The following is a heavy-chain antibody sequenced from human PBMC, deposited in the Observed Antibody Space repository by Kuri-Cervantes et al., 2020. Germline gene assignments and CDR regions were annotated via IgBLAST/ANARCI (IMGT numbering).Heavy chain of an antibody. V-gene: IGHV4-39*01. J-gene: IGHJ6*02. Sequence: SETLSLTCTVSGGSISSSSYYWGWIRQPPGKGLEWIGSIYYSGSTYYNPSLKSRVTTSVDTSKNQFSLKLSSVTAADTAVYYCARRGRGRIYYYYGMDVWGQGTTVTVSS. CDR1: GGSISSSSYY. CDR3: ARRGRGRIYYYYGMDV. D-gene: IGHD1-26*01. CDR2: IYYSGST.